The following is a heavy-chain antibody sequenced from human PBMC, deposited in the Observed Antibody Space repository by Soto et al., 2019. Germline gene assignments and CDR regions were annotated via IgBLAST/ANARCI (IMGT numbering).Heavy chain of an antibody. J-gene: IGHJ5*01. D-gene: IGHD1-26*01. Sequence: QVQLVESGGGLVKPGGSLRLSCAASGFTFSDYYMSWIRQAPGKGLEWISHIGRSGDPIYYADSVRGRFSISRDAATSSVDLQMSSLRVEDTAVYYCARPTRVGGATADSWGQGTLVTVSS. V-gene: IGHV3-11*01. CDR3: ARPTRVGGATADS. CDR2: IGRSGDPI. CDR1: GFTFSDYY.